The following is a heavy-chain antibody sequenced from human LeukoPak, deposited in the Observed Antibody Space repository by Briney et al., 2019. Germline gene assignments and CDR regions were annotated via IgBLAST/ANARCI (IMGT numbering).Heavy chain of an antibody. CDR3: ARGRSLYLLSSGWYY. Sequence: PSETLSLTCAVYGGSFSGYYWSWIRQPPGKGLEWIGEINHSGSTNYNPSLKSRVTISVDTSKNQFSLKLSSVTAADTAVYYCARGRSLYLLSSGWYYWGQGTLVTVSS. J-gene: IGHJ4*02. CDR2: INHSGST. D-gene: IGHD6-19*01. V-gene: IGHV4-34*01. CDR1: GGSFSGYY.